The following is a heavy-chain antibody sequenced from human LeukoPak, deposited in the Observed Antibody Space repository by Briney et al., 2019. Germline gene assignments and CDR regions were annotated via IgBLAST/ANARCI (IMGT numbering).Heavy chain of an antibody. V-gene: IGHV3-30*02. CDR1: GFAFSKYG. Sequence: PWGSLRLSCAASGFAFSKYGMHWVSQAPGKGLEWVAFIRYDGSHKYYAESVKGRFTISRDNSKNRLYLQMNSLRPEDTALYYCARPYSSNVYYYYYMDVWGKGTTVTISS. CDR2: IRYDGSHK. J-gene: IGHJ6*03. CDR3: ARPYSSNVYYYYYMDV. D-gene: IGHD6-13*01.